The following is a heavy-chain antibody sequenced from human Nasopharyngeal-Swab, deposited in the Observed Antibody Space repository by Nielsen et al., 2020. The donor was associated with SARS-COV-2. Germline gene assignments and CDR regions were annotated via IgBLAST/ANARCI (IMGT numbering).Heavy chain of an antibody. CDR2: ISYDGSKR. J-gene: IGHJ6*02. CDR1: GFTFTTYA. V-gene: IGHV3-30*18. CDR3: AKDHSQRHSGWLSSDGLDV. D-gene: IGHD3-9*01. Sequence: GESLKISCAASGFTFTTYAMHWVLQAPGKGLEWVAVISYDGSKRYFTESVKGRFTISRDNSKNTLFLQMYSLRADDTAVYYCAKDHSQRHSGWLSSDGLDVWGQGTMVTVSS.